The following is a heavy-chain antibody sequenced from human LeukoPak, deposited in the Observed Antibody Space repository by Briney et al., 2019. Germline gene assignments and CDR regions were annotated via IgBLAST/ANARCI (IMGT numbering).Heavy chain of an antibody. CDR3: ARYCISTSCYSDIGY. CDR1: GFTFSSYS. J-gene: IGHJ4*02. CDR2: ISSSSSTI. D-gene: IGHD2-2*02. Sequence: GGSLRLSCAASGFTFSSYSMNWVRQAPWKGLEWVSYISSSSSTIYYADSVKGRFTISRDNAENSLYLQMNSLRAEDTAVYYCARYCISTSCYSDIGYWGQGTLVTVSS. V-gene: IGHV3-48*01.